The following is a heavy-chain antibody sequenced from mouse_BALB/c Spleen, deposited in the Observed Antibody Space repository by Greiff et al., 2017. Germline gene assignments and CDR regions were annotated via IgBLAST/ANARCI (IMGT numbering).Heavy chain of an antibody. D-gene: IGHD2-14*01. J-gene: IGHJ4*01. V-gene: IGHV14-3*02. CDR3: ARTVRRPYYAMDY. CDR1: GFNIKDTY. Sequence: EVQLQQSGAELVKPGASVKLSCTASGFNIKDTYMHWVKQRPEQGLEWIGRIDPANGNTKYDPKFQGKATITADTSSNTAYLQLSSLTSEDTAVYYCARTVRRPYYAMDYWGQGTSVTVSS. CDR2: IDPANGNT.